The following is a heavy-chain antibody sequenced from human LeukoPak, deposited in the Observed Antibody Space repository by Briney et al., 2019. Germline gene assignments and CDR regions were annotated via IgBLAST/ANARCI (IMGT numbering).Heavy chain of an antibody. CDR1: GYTFTSYD. CDR2: MNPNSGNT. V-gene: IGHV1-8*01. J-gene: IGHJ4*02. CDR3: ARGTTAAAFLDY. D-gene: IGHD6-25*01. Sequence: ASVKVSCKASGYTFTSYDINWVRQATGQGLEWMGWMNPNSGNTGYAQKFQGRVTMTRNTSISTAYMELSSLRSEDTAEYYCARGTTAAAFLDYWGQGTLVTVSS.